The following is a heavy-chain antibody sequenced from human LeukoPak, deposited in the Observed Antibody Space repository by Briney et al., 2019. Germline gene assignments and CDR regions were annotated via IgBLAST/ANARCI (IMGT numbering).Heavy chain of an antibody. V-gene: IGHV3-23*01. J-gene: IGHJ4*02. CDR3: AKAINYYDSSGYVDY. CDR1: GFTFSNYV. D-gene: IGHD3-22*01. Sequence: PGGSLRLSCAASGFTFSNYVMSWVRQAPGKGLEWVSSISASGGSTFYADSVKGRFTISRDNSKNTLYLQMNSLRAEDTAVYYCAKAINYYDSSGYVDYWGQGTLVTVSS. CDR2: ISASGGST.